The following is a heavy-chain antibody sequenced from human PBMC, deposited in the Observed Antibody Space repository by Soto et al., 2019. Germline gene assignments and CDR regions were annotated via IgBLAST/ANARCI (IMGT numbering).Heavy chain of an antibody. Sequence: SVKVSCKASGGTFSSYAISWLRQAPGQGLEWMGGIIPIFGTANYAQKFQGRVTITADESTSTAYMELSSLRSEDTAVYYCARGARGDYVWGSYRYFFDYWGQGTLVTVSS. V-gene: IGHV1-69*13. D-gene: IGHD3-16*02. J-gene: IGHJ4*02. CDR3: ARGARGDYVWGSYRYFFDY. CDR2: IIPIFGTA. CDR1: GGTFSSYA.